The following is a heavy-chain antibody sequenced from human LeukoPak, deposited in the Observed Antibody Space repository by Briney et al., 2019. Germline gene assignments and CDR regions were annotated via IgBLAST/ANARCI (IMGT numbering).Heavy chain of an antibody. Sequence: PGESLKLSCNGSGYRFTGYWIAWVRQMPGKGLEWMGIVYPSNSETRYSPSFQGQVTISADKSISTGYLQWSSLKASDTAMYFCARHRYSGSDTQGFDYWGQGTLVTVSS. D-gene: IGHD5-12*01. CDR3: ARHRYSGSDTQGFDY. V-gene: IGHV5-51*01. CDR1: GYRFTGYW. J-gene: IGHJ4*02. CDR2: VYPSNSET.